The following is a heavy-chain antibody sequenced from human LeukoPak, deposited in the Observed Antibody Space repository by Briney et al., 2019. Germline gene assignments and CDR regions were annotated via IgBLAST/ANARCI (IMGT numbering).Heavy chain of an antibody. J-gene: IGHJ5*02. V-gene: IGHV3-74*01. CDR1: GFTFSSYW. Sequence: GGSLRLSCAASGFTFSSYWMHWVRQASGKGLVWVSGIQTDGSNTDYADFVKGRFTISRDNAKNTLYLQMNSLRAEDTAVYYCARDRPHNWFDPWGQGTLVTVSS. CDR2: IQTDGSNT. CDR3: ARDRPHNWFDP.